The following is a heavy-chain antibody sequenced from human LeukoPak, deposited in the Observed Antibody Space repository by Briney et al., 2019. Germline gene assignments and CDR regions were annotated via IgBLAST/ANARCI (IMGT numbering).Heavy chain of an antibody. D-gene: IGHD3-22*01. CDR2: IYYTGST. J-gene: IGHJ3*02. V-gene: IGHV4-59*02. Sequence: PAETLSLTCSIFGGSVTTYYWSWIRQPPGKRLEWIGYIYYTGSTSYNVSLKSRDTISVDTSKNQFSLKLSSVTAADTAVYYCARGAYDSSGLGAFDIWGPGTMVTVSS. CDR3: ARGAYDSSGLGAFDI. CDR1: GGSVTTYY.